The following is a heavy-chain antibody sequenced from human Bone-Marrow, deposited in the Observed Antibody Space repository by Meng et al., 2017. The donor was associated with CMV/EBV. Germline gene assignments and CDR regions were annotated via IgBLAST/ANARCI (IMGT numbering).Heavy chain of an antibody. CDR3: AADSPYGGTNSGYYYYGMDV. J-gene: IGHJ6*02. CDR2: IVVGSGNT. V-gene: IGHV1-58*01. Sequence: SVKVSCKASGFTFTSSAVQWVRQARGQRLEWIGWIVVGSGNTNYAQKFQERVTITRDMSTSTAYMELSSPRSEDTAVYYCAADSPYGGTNSGYYYYGMDVWGQGTTVTVSS. CDR1: GFTFTSSA. D-gene: IGHD4-23*01.